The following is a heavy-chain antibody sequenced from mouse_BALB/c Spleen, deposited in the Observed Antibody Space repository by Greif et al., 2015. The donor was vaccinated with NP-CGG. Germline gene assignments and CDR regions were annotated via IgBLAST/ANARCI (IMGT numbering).Heavy chain of an antibody. CDR1: GFTFSSFG. V-gene: IGHV5-17*02. CDR2: ISSGSSTI. J-gene: IGHJ3*01. D-gene: IGHD1-1*01. CDR3: ARDEGSLRRAWFAY. Sequence: EVKLMESGGGLVQPGGSRKLSCAASGFTFSSFGMHWVRQAPEKGLEWVAYISSGSSTIYYADTVKGRFTISRDNPKNTLFLQMTSLRSEDTAMYYCARDEGSLRRAWFAYWGQGTLVTVSA.